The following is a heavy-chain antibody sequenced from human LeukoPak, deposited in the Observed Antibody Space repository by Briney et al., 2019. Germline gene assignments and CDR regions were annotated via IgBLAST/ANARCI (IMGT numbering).Heavy chain of an antibody. CDR2: IWYDGSHK. CDR3: ARDSDGYIDYFDY. D-gene: IGHD5-24*01. Sequence: PGRSLRLSCAASGFTFSNYGMHWVRQAPGKGLEWVAVIWYDGSHKYYADSVKGRFTISRDNSKNTLYLQMNSLRAEDAAVYYCARDSDGYIDYFDYWGQGTLVTVSS. J-gene: IGHJ4*02. V-gene: IGHV3-33*01. CDR1: GFTFSNYG.